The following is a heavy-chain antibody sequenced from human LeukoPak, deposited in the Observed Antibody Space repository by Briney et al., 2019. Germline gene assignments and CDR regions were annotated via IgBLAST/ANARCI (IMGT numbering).Heavy chain of an antibody. D-gene: IGHD2-15*01. CDR1: AYILITYW. CDR2: IYPGDSDT. V-gene: IGHV5-51*01. J-gene: IGHJ3*02. Sequence: GESLKISCMGSAYILITYWIGWVRQTPGKGLELMGIIYPGDSDTRYSPSFQGQVTISADKSISTAYLQWRSLKASDTAMYYCARLLRYCSGGSCSDAFDIWGQGTMVTISS. CDR3: ARLLRYCSGGSCSDAFDI.